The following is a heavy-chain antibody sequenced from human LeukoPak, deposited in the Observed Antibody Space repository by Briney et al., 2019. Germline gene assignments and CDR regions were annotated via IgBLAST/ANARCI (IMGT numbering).Heavy chain of an antibody. CDR2: XXXXXXXX. CDR1: GYTFTSYG. Sequence: ASVKVSCKASGYTFTSYGISWVRQAPGQGLXXXGXXXXXXXXXXXXXKXXXXVTMXTDTSTSTAYMELRSLRSDDTAVYYCARNRFLGGFGPWGQGTLVTVSS. V-gene: IGHV1-18*04. J-gene: IGHJ5*02. D-gene: IGHD1-14*01. CDR3: ARNRFLGGFGP.